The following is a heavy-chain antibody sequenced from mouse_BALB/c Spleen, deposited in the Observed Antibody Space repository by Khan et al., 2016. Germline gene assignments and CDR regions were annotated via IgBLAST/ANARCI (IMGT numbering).Heavy chain of an antibody. V-gene: IGHV3-2*02. CDR1: GYSITSDYV. CDR2: ISYSGST. D-gene: IGHD1-1*01. CDR3: ARFITTVVAYYFDY. J-gene: IGHJ2*01. Sequence: EVQLQESGPGLVKPSQSLSLTCTVTGYSITSDYVWNWIRQFPGNKLEWMGYISYSGSTSYNPSLKSRISITRDTSKNQFFLQLNSVTTEDTATYYCARFITTVVAYYFDYWGQGTTLTVSS.